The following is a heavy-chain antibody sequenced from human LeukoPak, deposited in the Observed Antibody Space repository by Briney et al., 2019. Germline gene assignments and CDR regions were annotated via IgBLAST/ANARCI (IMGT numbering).Heavy chain of an antibody. CDR1: GGSISSSSYY. Sequence: SETLSLTCTVSGGSISSSSYYWGWIRQPPGKGLEWIGSIYCSGSTYCNPSLKSRVTISVDTSKNHFSLKLTSVTAADTAVYYCARQGVASGYWGQGTLVTVSS. CDR2: IYCSGST. V-gene: IGHV4-39*01. CDR3: ARQGVASGY. J-gene: IGHJ4*02. D-gene: IGHD5-12*01.